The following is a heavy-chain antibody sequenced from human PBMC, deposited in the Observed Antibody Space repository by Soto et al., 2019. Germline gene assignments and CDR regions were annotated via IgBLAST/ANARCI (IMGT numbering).Heavy chain of an antibody. D-gene: IGHD3-22*01. CDR1: GFTFSSYA. V-gene: IGHV3-23*01. J-gene: IGHJ6*02. Sequence: EVQLLESGGGLVQPGGSLRLSCAASGFTFSSYAMTWVRQAPGKGLEWVSALSGSGVSTYYADSVKGRFTISRDNSKNMMYLQMKSLRAEDTAVYYCAKGGGSKDYYDTSGYYLYYYYAMDVWGQGTTVTVSS. CDR3: AKGGGSKDYYDTSGYYLYYYYAMDV. CDR2: LSGSGVST.